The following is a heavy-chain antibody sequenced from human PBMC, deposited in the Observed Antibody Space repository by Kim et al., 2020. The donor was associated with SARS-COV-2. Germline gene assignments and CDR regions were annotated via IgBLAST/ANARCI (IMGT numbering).Heavy chain of an antibody. J-gene: IGHJ5*01. CDR1: GFTFSNSP. CDR2: ISNDGSGK. CDR3: AREGGSSGRAGGVGS. D-gene: IGHD6-19*01. Sequence: GGSLRLSCAASGFTFSNSPMHWVRQAPGEGLEWVAVISNDGSGKNYVDSVKGRFIISRDNSKNTLYLQMDSLRVEDTAVYYCAREGGSSGRAGGVGSWG. V-gene: IGHV3-30*04.